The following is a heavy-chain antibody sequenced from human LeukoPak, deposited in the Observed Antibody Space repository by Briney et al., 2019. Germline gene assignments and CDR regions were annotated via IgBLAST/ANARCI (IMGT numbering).Heavy chain of an antibody. CDR1: RFIFSSYS. CDR3: AKDRGNDYGVFDY. V-gene: IGHV3-48*04. J-gene: IGHJ4*02. CDR2: ISSGSGTT. Sequence: GGSLGLSCAASRFIFSSYSMNWVRQTPGKGLEWISYISSGSGTTYYGDSVQGRFITSRDNAENSLHLQMNSLRAEDTGVYYCAKDRGNDYGVFDYWGQGILVTVSS. D-gene: IGHD4-17*01.